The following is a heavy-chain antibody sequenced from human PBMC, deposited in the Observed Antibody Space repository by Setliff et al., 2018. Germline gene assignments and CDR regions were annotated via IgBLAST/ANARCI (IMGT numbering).Heavy chain of an antibody. J-gene: IGHJ4*02. CDR3: ARGGTYRYFDY. CDR2: INYSGST. CDR1: GGAVSGDY. V-gene: IGHV4-59*02. Sequence: SETLSLTCSVSGGAVSGDYWTWIRQPPGKGLEYIGYINYSGSTNYNPSLKSRVTISGDTSKNQVSLRLSSVTAADTAVYYCARGGTYRYFDYWGQGTLVTVSS. D-gene: IGHD2-2*02.